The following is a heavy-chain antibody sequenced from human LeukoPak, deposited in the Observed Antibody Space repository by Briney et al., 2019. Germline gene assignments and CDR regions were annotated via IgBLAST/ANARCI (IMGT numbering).Heavy chain of an antibody. V-gene: IGHV4-59*08. CDR2: IYYSGST. CDR1: GGSISSYY. Sequence: SETPSLTCTVSGGSISSYYWSWIRQPPGKGLEWIGYIYYSGSTNYNPSLKSRVTISVDTSKNQFSLKLSSVTAADTAVCYCARCFRGYSYAIDYWGQGTLVTVSS. D-gene: IGHD5-18*01. J-gene: IGHJ4*02. CDR3: ARCFRGYSYAIDY.